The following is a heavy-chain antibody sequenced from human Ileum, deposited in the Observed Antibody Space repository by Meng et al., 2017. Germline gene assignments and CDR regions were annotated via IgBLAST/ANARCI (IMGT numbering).Heavy chain of an antibody. CDR3: ARERRHYYGSGSFDY. CDR1: GGSFSSDNYY. CDR2: TYYNGSP. J-gene: IGHJ4*02. V-gene: IGHV4-30-4*01. D-gene: IGHD3-10*01. Sequence: QVQLQESGPGLVKPSQTQSLTCMVSGGSFSSDNYYWTLIRQTPGKCVELSGLTYYNGSPFYNPSLRSRVTISVDTSKYQFSLKLTSVTAADTAVDDCARERRHYYGSGSFDYWGQGILVTVSS.